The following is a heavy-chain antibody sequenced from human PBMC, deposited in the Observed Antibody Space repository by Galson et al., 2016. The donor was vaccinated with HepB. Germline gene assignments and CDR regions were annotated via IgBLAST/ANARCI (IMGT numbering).Heavy chain of an antibody. J-gene: IGHJ6*02. Sequence: SVKVSCKASGYTFTSYGFGWVRQAPGQGLEWMGWISAYNGNTYYTQNLQDRVTMTTDTSTSTAYMELRSLKSEDTGVYFCARVSFWGRFYAMDVWGQGTTVTVSS. CDR2: ISAYNGNT. D-gene: IGHD7-27*01. V-gene: IGHV1-18*04. CDR1: GYTFTSYG. CDR3: ARVSFWGRFYAMDV.